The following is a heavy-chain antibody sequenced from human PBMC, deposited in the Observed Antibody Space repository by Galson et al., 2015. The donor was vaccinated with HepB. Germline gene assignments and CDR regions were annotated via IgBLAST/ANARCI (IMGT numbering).Heavy chain of an antibody. Sequence: SCKASGYTFTSYYMHWVRQAPGQGLEWMGIINPSGGSTSYAQKFQGRVTMTRDTSTSTVYMELSSLRSEDTAVYYCARDRFQNYDSSGYYPDYWGQGTLVTVSS. CDR2: INPSGGST. V-gene: IGHV1-46*01. D-gene: IGHD3-22*01. CDR1: GYTFTSYY. CDR3: ARDRFQNYDSSGYYPDY. J-gene: IGHJ4*02.